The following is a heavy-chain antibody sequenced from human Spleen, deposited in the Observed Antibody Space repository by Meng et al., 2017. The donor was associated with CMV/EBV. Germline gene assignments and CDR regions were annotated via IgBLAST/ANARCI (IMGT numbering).Heavy chain of an antibody. CDR2: IRSKTNTDAT. CDR3: ARSSSPPYYYNGMDV. V-gene: IGHV3-73*01. Sequence: GGSLRLSCAASGFTFSDSVIHWVRQASGKGLEWVGRIRSKTNTDATAYAESVKGRFSISRDDSENTAYLQMNILKTEDTAMYYCARSSSPPYYYNGMDVWGQGTTVTVSS. J-gene: IGHJ6*02. CDR1: GFTFSDSV. D-gene: IGHD6-6*01.